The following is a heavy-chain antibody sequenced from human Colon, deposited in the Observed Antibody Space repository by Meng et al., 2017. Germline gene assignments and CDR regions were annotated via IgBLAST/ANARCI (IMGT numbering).Heavy chain of an antibody. CDR1: GGTFSSYA. Sequence: SVKVSCKASGGTFSSYAISWVRQAPGQGLEWMGGIIPIFGTANYAQKFQGRVTITADESTSTAYMELSRLRSEDTAVYYCARGGYYYGSGSYYKVAYYYYGMDVWGQGTTVTVSS. J-gene: IGHJ6*02. CDR2: IIPIFGTA. D-gene: IGHD3-10*01. V-gene: IGHV1-69*13. CDR3: ARGGYYYGSGSYYKVAYYYYGMDV.